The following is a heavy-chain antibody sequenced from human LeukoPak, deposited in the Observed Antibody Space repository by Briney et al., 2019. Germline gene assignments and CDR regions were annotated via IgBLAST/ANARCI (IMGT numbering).Heavy chain of an antibody. CDR3: LRDVGTSRDS. CDR2: INPNSGGT. CDR1: GYTFTGYY. V-gene: IGHV1-2*02. Sequence: ASVRVSCKASGYTFTGYYMHWVRQAPGQGLEWMGWINPNSGGTNYAQKFQGRVTMTRDTSINTAYMELSGLGSDDTAVYYCLRDVGTSRDSWGQGTLVTVSS. D-gene: IGHD2-2*01. J-gene: IGHJ4*02.